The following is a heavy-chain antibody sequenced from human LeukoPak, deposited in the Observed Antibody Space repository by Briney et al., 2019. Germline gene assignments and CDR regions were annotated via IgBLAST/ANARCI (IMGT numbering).Heavy chain of an antibody. CDR3: ARDLDSSGSYYVVDS. CDR1: GFTFTSYA. V-gene: IGHV3-23*01. D-gene: IGHD3-22*01. Sequence: GGSLRLSCADSGFTFTSYALSCVRQAPGKGLEWVSLISRDGRNTHYADSVKGRFTISRDDSKNTLSLQMNSLRAEDTALYYCARDLDSSGSYYVVDSWGQGTLVTVSS. CDR2: ISRDGRNT. J-gene: IGHJ4*02.